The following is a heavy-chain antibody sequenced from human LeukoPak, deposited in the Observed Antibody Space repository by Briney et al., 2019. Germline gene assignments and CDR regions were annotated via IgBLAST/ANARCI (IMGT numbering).Heavy chain of an antibody. D-gene: IGHD2-15*01. V-gene: IGHV3-23*01. CDR2: IIGSGGST. CDR3: AKAGEYCPDGSCYSENYYFDY. Sequence: GGSLRLSCAASGFTFNNYAMTWVRQAPGKGLEWVSGIIGSGGSTYYSVKGRFTVSRDNSKNTLYLQMNSLRAEDTAVYYCAKAGEYCPDGSCYSENYYFDYWGQGTLVTVSS. CDR1: GFTFNNYA. J-gene: IGHJ4*02.